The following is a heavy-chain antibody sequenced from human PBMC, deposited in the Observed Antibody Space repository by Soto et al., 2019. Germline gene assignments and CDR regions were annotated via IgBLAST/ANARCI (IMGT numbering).Heavy chain of an antibody. V-gene: IGHV4-31*03. Sequence: QVQLQESGPGLVKPSQTLSLTCTVSGGSISSGGYYWSWIRQHPGKGLEWIGYIYYSGSTYYNPSLKSRVTISVDTSKNQFSLKLSSVTAADTAVYYCARGGYYDSSGYYYSDYWGQGTLVTVSS. CDR1: GGSISSGGYY. J-gene: IGHJ4*02. CDR3: ARGGYYDSSGYYYSDY. D-gene: IGHD3-22*01. CDR2: IYYSGST.